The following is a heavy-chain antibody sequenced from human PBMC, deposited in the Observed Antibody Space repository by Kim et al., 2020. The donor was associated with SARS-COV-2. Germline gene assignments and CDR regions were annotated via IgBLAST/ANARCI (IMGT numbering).Heavy chain of an antibody. CDR3: ARVQRLGIVVVPAAPKGAFDI. CDR1: GFTVSSNY. V-gene: IGHV3-53*04. D-gene: IGHD2-2*03. CDR2: IYSGGST. J-gene: IGHJ3*02. Sequence: GGSLRLSCAASGFTVSSNYMSWVRQAPGKGLEWVSVIYSGGSTYYADSVKGRFTISRHNSKNTLYLQMNSLRAEDTAVYYCARVQRLGIVVVPAAPKGAFDIWGQGTMVTVSS.